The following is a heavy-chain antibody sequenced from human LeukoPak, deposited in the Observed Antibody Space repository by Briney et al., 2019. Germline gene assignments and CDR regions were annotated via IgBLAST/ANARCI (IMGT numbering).Heavy chain of an antibody. D-gene: IGHD6-13*01. CDR2: ISSSGSTI. CDR3: AKGLGLAAALEDFDY. V-gene: IGHV3-48*03. J-gene: IGHJ4*02. CDR1: GFTFSSYE. Sequence: GGSLRLSCAASGFTFSSYEMNWVRQAPGKGLEWVSYISSSGSTIYYADSVRGRFTISRDNSKNTLYLQMNSLRAEDTAVYYCAKGLGLAAALEDFDYWGQGTLVTVSS.